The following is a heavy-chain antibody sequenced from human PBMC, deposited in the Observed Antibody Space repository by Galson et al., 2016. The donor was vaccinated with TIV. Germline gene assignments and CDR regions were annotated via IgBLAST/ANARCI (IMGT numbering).Heavy chain of an antibody. CDR1: GFAFHDYE. Sequence: SLRLSCAAAGFAFHDYEMNWVRQAPGKGLEWVSAISGGATNTYYADSVKGRFTISRDNSEKIVYLQMDNLRADDTAIYYCAKDRGYFEAFDYWGPGTLVTVSS. CDR3: AKDRGYFEAFDY. D-gene: IGHD5-12*01. J-gene: IGHJ4*02. CDR2: ISGGATNT. V-gene: IGHV3-23*01.